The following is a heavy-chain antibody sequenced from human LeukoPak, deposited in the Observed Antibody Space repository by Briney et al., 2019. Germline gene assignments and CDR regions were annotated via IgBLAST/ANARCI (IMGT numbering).Heavy chain of an antibody. Sequence: PGGSLRLSCAASGFTFSSSAMTWVRQAPGKGLEWVSTIGGSGGSTYYADSVKGRFTISRDNSKNTLYLQMNSLRAEDTAVYYCARPSSGWSYFDYWGQGTLVTVSS. CDR1: GFTFSSSA. CDR2: IGGSGGST. CDR3: ARPSSGWSYFDY. D-gene: IGHD6-19*01. V-gene: IGHV3-23*01. J-gene: IGHJ4*02.